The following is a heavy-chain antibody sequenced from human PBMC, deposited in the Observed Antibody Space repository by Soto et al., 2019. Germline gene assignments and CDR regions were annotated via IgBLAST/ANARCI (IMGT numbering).Heavy chain of an antibody. Sequence: GGSLRLSCAASGFTFSSYSMNWVRQAPGKGLEWVSYISSSSSTIYYADSVKGRFTISRDNAKNSLYLQMNSLRDEDTAVYYCARGRERWLQRKDAFDIWGQGTMVTVSS. D-gene: IGHD5-12*01. CDR3: ARGRERWLQRKDAFDI. CDR1: GFTFSSYS. CDR2: ISSSSSTI. V-gene: IGHV3-48*02. J-gene: IGHJ3*02.